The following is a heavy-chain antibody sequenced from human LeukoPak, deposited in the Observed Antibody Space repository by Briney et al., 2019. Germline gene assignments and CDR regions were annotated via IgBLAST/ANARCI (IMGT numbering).Heavy chain of an antibody. D-gene: IGHD2-2*01. V-gene: IGHV3-7*01. CDR2: IKKDVSEK. CDR3: ARPPTSPYYYYMDV. J-gene: IGHJ6*03. CDR1: GFTFSNYW. Sequence: GGSLRLSCAASGFTFSNYWMTWVRQAPGKGLEWVANIKKDVSEKIYLNSVRGRFTVSRDNAKASLSLEMTNLRVEDTAVYYCARPPTSPYYYYMDVWGKGTTVIVSS.